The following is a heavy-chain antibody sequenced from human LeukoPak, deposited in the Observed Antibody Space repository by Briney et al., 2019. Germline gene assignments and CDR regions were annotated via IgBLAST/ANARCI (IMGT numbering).Heavy chain of an antibody. CDR2: IWYDGSNK. CDR3: AKDWGGPSSDY. Sequence: GGSLRLSCAASGFTFSSYGMHWVRQAPGKGLEWVAVIWYDGSNKYYADSVKGRFTISRDNSKNTLYLQMNSLRAEDTAVYYCAKDWGGPSSDYWGQGTLVTVSS. V-gene: IGHV3-30*02. J-gene: IGHJ4*02. CDR1: GFTFSSYG. D-gene: IGHD3-10*01.